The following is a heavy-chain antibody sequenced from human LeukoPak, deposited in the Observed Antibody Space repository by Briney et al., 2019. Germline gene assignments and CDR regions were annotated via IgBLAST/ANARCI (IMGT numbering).Heavy chain of an antibody. Sequence: PTASVKVSCKASGGTFSSSGISWVRQAPGQGLEWMGWISAYNGNTNYAQKLQGRVTMTTDTSTSTAYMELRSLRSDDTAVYYCARFWQQLGNNAFDIWGQGTMVTVPS. J-gene: IGHJ3*02. CDR3: ARFWQQLGNNAFDI. CDR1: GGTFSSSG. V-gene: IGHV1-18*01. CDR2: ISAYNGNT. D-gene: IGHD6-13*01.